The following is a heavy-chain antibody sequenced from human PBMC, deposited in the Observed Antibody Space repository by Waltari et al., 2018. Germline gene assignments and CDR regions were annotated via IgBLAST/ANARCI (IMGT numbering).Heavy chain of an antibody. V-gene: IGHV1-69-2*01. J-gene: IGHJ6*03. Sequence: EVQLVQSGAEVKKPGATVKISCKASGYTFTDYYMHWVQQAPGKGLEWMGRVDPEDGETRYAEKLQGRVTITADTSTDTAYMELSSLRSDDTAVYYCATVSDYGDYDYMDVWGKGTTVTVSS. CDR1: GYTFTDYY. D-gene: IGHD4-17*01. CDR3: ATVSDYGDYDYMDV. CDR2: VDPEDGET.